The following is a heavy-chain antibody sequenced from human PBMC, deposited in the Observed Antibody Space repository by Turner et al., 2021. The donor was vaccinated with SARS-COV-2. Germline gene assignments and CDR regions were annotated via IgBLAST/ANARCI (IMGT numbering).Heavy chain of an antibody. J-gene: IGHJ6*03. V-gene: IGHV3-30*18. D-gene: IGHD6-25*01. CDR1: GFTFSSSG. CDR3: AKCGYQYYHYYYMDV. Sequence: QVQLVESGGGVVQPGRSLRPSCAASGFTFSSSGMHWVRQAAGKGLEWMAVISSDGSNKYYADSVKGRFTISRDNSKNTLYLQMSSLRAEDTAVYYCAKCGYQYYHYYYMDVWGKGTTVTVSS. CDR2: ISSDGSNK.